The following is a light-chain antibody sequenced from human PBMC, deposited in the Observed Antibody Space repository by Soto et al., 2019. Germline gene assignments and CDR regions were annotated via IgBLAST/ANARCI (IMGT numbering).Light chain of an antibody. J-gene: IGKJ1*01. Sequence: DIQMTQSPSTLSASVGDRVTITCRSSPSISSWLAWYQQKPGKAPNLLIYMASTLESGVPSRFSGSGSGTEFTLTITSLQPDDFATYYCQQYNVYSPTLGKGTKVEI. CDR1: PSISSW. CDR2: MAS. CDR3: QQYNVYSPT. V-gene: IGKV1-5*03.